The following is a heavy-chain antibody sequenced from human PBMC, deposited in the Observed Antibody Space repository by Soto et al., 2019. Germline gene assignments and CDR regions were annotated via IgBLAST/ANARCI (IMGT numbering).Heavy chain of an antibody. CDR2: IYYSGST. J-gene: IGHJ4*02. CDR3: AREGRTGYTFGLDY. CDR1: GGSISSGGYY. Sequence: QVQLQGSGPGLVKPSQTLSLTCTVSGGSISSGGYYWSWIRQHPGKGLEWIGYIYYSGSTYYNPSLKSRVTISVDTSKNQFSLKLNSVTAADTAVYYCAREGRTGYTFGLDYWGQGTLVTVSS. D-gene: IGHD5-18*01. V-gene: IGHV4-31*03.